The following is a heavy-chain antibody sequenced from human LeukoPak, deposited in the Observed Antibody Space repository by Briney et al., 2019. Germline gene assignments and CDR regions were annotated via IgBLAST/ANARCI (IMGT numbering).Heavy chain of an antibody. V-gene: IGHV4-34*01. CDR2: INHSGST. J-gene: IGHJ4*02. Sequence: SETLSLTCAVYGGSFSGYYWSWIRQPPGKGLEWIGEINHSGSTNYNPSLTSRVTISVVTSKNQFSLKLSSVTAADTAVYYCARGTAGSGSYYKVPFDYWGQGTLVTVSS. CDR3: ARGTAGSGSYYKVPFDY. CDR1: GGSFSGYY. D-gene: IGHD3-10*01.